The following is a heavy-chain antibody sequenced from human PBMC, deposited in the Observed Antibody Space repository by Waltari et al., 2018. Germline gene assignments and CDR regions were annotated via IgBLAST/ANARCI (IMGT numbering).Heavy chain of an antibody. V-gene: IGHV4-61*02. CDR3: ARGSGSYYYYYYGMDV. Sequence: QVQLQESGPGLVKPSQTLSLTCTVSGGSISSGSYYWSWIRQPAGKGLEWIGRIYTSGSTNYNPSLKSRVTISVDTSKNQFSLKLSSVTAADTAVYYCARGSGSYYYYYYGMDVWGQGTTVTVSS. D-gene: IGHD1-26*01. CDR1: GGSISSGSYY. J-gene: IGHJ6*02. CDR2: IYTSGST.